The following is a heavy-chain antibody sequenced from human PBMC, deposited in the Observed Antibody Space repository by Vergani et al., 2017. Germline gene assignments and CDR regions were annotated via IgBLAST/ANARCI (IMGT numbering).Heavy chain of an antibody. Sequence: QVHLVESGGGVVQPGRSLRLSCVVSGFTSSYYGMHWVRQAPGKGLEWVAVISYDGTQKYYADSVKGRFTISRDNSKNTLYLEMNRLNVDDTAIYYCGKTQGTVVGTWWFDPWGQGTPVTVSS. D-gene: IGHD1-7*01. V-gene: IGHV3-30*18. CDR1: GFTSSYYG. CDR2: ISYDGTQK. CDR3: GKTQGTVVGTWWFDP. J-gene: IGHJ5*02.